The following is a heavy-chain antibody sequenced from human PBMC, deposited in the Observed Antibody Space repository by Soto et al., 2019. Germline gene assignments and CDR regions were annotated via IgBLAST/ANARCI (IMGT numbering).Heavy chain of an antibody. CDR3: ARDQSDRNWVGT. CDR2: MNPNSGNT. J-gene: IGHJ5*02. V-gene: IGHV1-8*01. D-gene: IGHD3-16*02. CDR1: GYTFTSYD. Sequence: ASVNVSCKASGYTFTSYDINWVRQATGQGLEWMGWMNPNSGNTGYAQKFQGRVTMTRNTSISTAYMELSSLRSEDTAVYYCARDQSDRNWVGTWGQGTLVPVS.